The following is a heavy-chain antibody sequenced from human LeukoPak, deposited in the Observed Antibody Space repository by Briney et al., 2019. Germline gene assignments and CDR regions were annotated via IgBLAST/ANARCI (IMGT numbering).Heavy chain of an antibody. J-gene: IGHJ6*02. V-gene: IGHV3-23*01. CDR2: ISGSGGNT. Sequence: GGSPRLSCAASGFTFSSYAMSWVRQAPGKGLEWVSAISGSGGNTYYADSEKGRFTISRDNSKNTLYLQMNSLRAEDTAVYYCAKDQAPDYYYYYGMDVWGQGTTVTVSS. CDR1: GFTFSSYA. CDR3: AKDQAPDYYYYYGMDV.